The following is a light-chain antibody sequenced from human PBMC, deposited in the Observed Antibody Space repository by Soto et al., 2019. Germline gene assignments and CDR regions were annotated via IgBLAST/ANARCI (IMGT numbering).Light chain of an antibody. CDR1: QSLLGKDDGNTY. CDR3: MQRIDFPYT. CDR2: TVS. Sequence: ESVMSQRPRSLPVTPGEPASMSFRSSQSLLGKDDGNTYLDCYLQKPGQTPQLLIYTVSYRASGVPDRFSGSGSGTALTLKISRVEAEDVGVYCCMQRIDFPYTFGQGTKVDIK. V-gene: IGKV2-40*01. J-gene: IGKJ2*01.